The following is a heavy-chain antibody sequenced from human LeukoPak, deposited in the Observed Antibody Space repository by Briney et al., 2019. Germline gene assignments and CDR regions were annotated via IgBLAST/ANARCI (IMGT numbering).Heavy chain of an antibody. D-gene: IGHD2-15*01. CDR1: GGSFSGYY. CDR2: INHSGRT. CDR3: ARAYQAHIYGRTGPPGY. V-gene: IGHV4-34*01. J-gene: IGHJ4*02. Sequence: PSEPLSLTCAVYGGSFSGYYWSWIRQPPGKGLEWIGEINHSGRTNYNPSLKSRVTISVDMSKNQFSLTLSSVTAADTAVYYCARAYQAHIYGRTGPPGYWGQGTLVTVSS.